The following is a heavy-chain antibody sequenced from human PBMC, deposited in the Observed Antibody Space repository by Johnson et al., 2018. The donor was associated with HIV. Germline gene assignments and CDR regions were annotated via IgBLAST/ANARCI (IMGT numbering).Heavy chain of an antibody. CDR1: GFTFSSYG. Sequence: QVQLVESGGGVVQPGGSLRLSCAASGFTFSSYGMHWVRQAPGKGLEWVAFIRYDGSNKYYADSVKGRFTISRDNSKNTLYLQVNSRRAEDTAVYYCARDYREANAFDIWGQGTMVTFSS. V-gene: IGHV3-30*02. CDR3: ARDYREANAFDI. CDR2: IRYDGSNK. D-gene: IGHD1-26*01. J-gene: IGHJ3*02.